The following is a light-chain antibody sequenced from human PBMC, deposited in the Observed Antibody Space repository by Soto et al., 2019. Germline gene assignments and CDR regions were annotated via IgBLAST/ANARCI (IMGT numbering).Light chain of an antibody. CDR3: CSYECIYTTYV. CDR2: DVS. Sequence: QSALTQPRSVSGSPGQSVTISCTGTSSNVGGYNYVSWYQQHPGKVPKLLIYDVSKRPSGVPDRFSGSKSGNTASLTISGLQAEDGADYYCCSYECIYTTYVFGTGTQLTVL. CDR1: SSNVGGYNY. V-gene: IGLV2-11*01. J-gene: IGLJ1*01.